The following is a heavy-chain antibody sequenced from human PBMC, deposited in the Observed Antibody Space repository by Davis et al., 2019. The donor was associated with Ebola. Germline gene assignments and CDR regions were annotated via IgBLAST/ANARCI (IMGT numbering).Heavy chain of an antibody. J-gene: IGHJ4*02. D-gene: IGHD6-19*01. CDR1: GGSVSSMTYY. CDR3: AIRAVASDY. V-gene: IGHV4-39*01. CDR2: IFYTGNT. Sequence: SETLSLTCTVSGGSVSSMTYYWGWIRQPPGKGLEWIGSIFYTGNTYYNPSLKSRVTISVDTPKSQFSLILRSVTAADTAVYYCAIRAVASDYWGQGTLATVSS.